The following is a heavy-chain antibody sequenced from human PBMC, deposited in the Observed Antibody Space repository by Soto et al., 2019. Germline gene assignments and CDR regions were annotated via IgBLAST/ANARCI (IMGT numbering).Heavy chain of an antibody. CDR2: IYRTGST. D-gene: IGHD3-3*01. CDR1: GGSISTYY. Sequence: PSETLSLTCTVSGGSISTYYWNWIRKSPGKGLEWIGYIYRTGSTHYNPSLNSRAAISLDTSRNRFSLKLNSVTAADTAVYFCARQIGDDTFDIWGQGTMVTVSS. V-gene: IGHV4-59*08. J-gene: IGHJ3*02. CDR3: ARQIGDDTFDI.